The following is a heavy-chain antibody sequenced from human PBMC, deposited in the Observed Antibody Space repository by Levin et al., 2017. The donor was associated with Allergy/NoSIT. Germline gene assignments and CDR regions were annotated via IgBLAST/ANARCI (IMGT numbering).Heavy chain of an antibody. CDR2: ITGSGGGT. V-gene: IGHV3-23*01. CDR3: AKDLIVGALDY. D-gene: IGHD1-26*01. Sequence: GGSLRLSCAASGFPFVSYAMTWVRQAPGKGLEWVSSITGSGGGTYYTDSVKGRFTISRDNSQNTLYLQMNNLRAEDTAVYYCAKDLIVGALDYWGQGTLVSVSS. CDR1: GFPFVSYA. J-gene: IGHJ4*02.